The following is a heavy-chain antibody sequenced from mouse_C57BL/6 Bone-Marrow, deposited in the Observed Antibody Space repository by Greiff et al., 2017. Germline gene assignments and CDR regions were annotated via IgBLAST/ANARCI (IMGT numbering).Heavy chain of an antibody. Sequence: VQLQQPGAELVMPGASVKLSCKASGYTFTSYWMHWVKQRPGQGLERIGEIDPSDSYTNYNQKFKGKSTLTVDKSSSTAYMQLSSLTSEDSAVYYCARGDGSSYEAVDYWGQGTSVTVSS. CDR3: ARGDGSSYEAVDY. V-gene: IGHV1-69*01. D-gene: IGHD1-1*01. CDR1: GYTFTSYW. J-gene: IGHJ4*01. CDR2: IDPSDSYT.